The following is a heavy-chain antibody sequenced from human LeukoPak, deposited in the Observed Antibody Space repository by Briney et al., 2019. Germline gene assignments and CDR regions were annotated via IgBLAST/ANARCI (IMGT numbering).Heavy chain of an antibody. J-gene: IGHJ4*02. CDR2: ISNDGNTI. V-gene: IGHV3-48*03. Sequence: PGGSLRLSCAASGFTFRTYAMNWVRQAPGKGLEWVSYISNDGNTIYYADSVKGRFTISGDNAKNSLYLQMNSLRAEDTATYYCARGAESSGYDYWGQGTLVTVSS. CDR3: ARGAESSGYDY. D-gene: IGHD3-22*01. CDR1: GFTFRTYA.